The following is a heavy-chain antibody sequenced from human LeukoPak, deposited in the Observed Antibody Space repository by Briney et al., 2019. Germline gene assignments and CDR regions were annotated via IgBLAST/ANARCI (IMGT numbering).Heavy chain of an antibody. CDR1: GFTFSSYW. V-gene: IGHV3-7*01. CDR2: IKQDGIER. CDR3: ARRRCTSASCFADY. D-gene: IGHD2-2*01. Sequence: GGSLRLSCAASGFTFSSYWMSWVRQAPGKGLEWVANIKQDGIERYYVDSVKGRFTISRDSAKNSLYLQMNSLRAEDTAVYYCARRRCTSASCFADYWGQGTLVTVSS. J-gene: IGHJ4*02.